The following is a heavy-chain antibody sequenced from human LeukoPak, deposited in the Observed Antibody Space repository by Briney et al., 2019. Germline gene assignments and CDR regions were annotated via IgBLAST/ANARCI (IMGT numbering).Heavy chain of an antibody. D-gene: IGHD3-22*01. CDR2: IKQDGSEK. Sequence: PGGSLRLSCAASGFTFSSYWMSWVRQAPGKGLEWVANIKQDGSEKYYVDSVKGRFTISRDNAKNSLYLQMNSLRAEDTAVYYCARDLSQSIVVVITHSIFDYWGQGTLVTVSS. V-gene: IGHV3-7*01. J-gene: IGHJ4*02. CDR3: ARDLSQSIVVVITHSIFDY. CDR1: GFTFSSYW.